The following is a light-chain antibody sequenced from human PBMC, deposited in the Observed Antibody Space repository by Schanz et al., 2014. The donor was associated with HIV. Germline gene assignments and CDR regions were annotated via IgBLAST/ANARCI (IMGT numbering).Light chain of an antibody. CDR2: GAS. CDR1: QSLTSRY. V-gene: IGKV3-20*01. CDR3: QQYYDSSPT. Sequence: EIVLTQSPGTLSLSPGERATLSCRASQSLTSRYLAWYLQKPGQAPRLLIYGASSRATGIPDRFSGSGSGTDFTLTISCLQSEDFATYYCQQYYDSSPTFGQGTKV. J-gene: IGKJ1*01.